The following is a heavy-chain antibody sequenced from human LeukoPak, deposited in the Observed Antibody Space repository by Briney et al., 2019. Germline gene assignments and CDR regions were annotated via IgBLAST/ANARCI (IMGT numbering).Heavy chain of an antibody. CDR1: GFSFSGYW. Sequence: GGSLRLSCAASGFSFSGYWMSWVRQAPGKGLEWVANIKEDESGKYYVDSVKGRFTISRDNAKNSLYLQMNSLRAEDTAVYYCARLSDWGQGTLVTVSS. J-gene: IGHJ4*02. CDR3: ARLSD. CDR2: IKEDESGK. V-gene: IGHV3-7*01.